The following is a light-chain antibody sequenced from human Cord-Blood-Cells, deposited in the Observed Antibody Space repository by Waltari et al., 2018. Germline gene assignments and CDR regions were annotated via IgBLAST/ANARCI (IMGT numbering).Light chain of an antibody. J-gene: IGLJ1*01. CDR2: EVS. CDR3: SSYTSSSTYV. CDR1: RRDVCGYNP. Sequence: QSALTQPPSVSGSPGQSVTISCTGTRRDVCGYNPFSWYQQPPGTAPKLMIYEVSNRPSGVPDRFSGSKSGNTASLTISGLQAEDEADYYCSSYTSSSTYVFGTGTKVTVL. V-gene: IGLV2-18*02.